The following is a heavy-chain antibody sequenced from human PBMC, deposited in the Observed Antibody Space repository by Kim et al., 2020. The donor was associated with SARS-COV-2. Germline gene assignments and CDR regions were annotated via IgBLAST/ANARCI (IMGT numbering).Heavy chain of an antibody. CDR3: AKGHSSIDS. V-gene: IGHV3-23*05. J-gene: IGHJ5*01. D-gene: IGHD2-2*01. CDR2: RT. Sequence: RTNYPDSVKGRFTVSRDNSRNTLHLQVDSLRAEDTAVYYCAKGHSSIDSWGQGTLVTVSS.